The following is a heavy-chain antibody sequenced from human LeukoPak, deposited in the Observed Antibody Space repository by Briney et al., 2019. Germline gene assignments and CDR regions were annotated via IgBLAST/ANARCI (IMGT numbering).Heavy chain of an antibody. D-gene: IGHD2-2*02. CDR2: IYPGDSDT. Sequence: GESLKISCKDSGYSFTSYWIGWVRQMPGKGLEWMGIIYPGDSDTRYSPSFQGQVTISADKSISTAYLQWSSLKASDTAMYYCARRYCSSTSCYTGFDYWGQGTLVTVSS. J-gene: IGHJ4*02. CDR1: GYSFTSYW. CDR3: ARRYCSSTSCYTGFDY. V-gene: IGHV5-51*01.